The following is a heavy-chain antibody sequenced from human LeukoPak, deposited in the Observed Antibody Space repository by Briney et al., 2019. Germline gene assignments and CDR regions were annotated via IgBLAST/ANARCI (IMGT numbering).Heavy chain of an antibody. CDR1: GGSISSYY. CDR3: ARGFGSATYEAFGI. J-gene: IGHJ3*02. D-gene: IGHD3-10*01. CDR2: IYSTGIT. V-gene: IGHV4-4*07. Sequence: PSETLSLTCTVSGGSISSYYWSWIRQPAGKGLEWIGRIYSTGITDYNPSLKSRLTVSLGTSKNQFSLKLSSVTAADTAVYYCARGFGSATYEAFGIWGQGTMVTVSS.